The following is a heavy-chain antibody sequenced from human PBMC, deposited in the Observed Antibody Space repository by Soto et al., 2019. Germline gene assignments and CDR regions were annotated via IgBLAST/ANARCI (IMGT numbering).Heavy chain of an antibody. V-gene: IGHV4-39*01. CDR2: IDYNGVT. CDR1: GGSIYRSGYY. D-gene: IGHD2-15*01. J-gene: IGHJ4*02. CDR3: GKVLVGATGHTDSDS. Sequence: SETLSLTCTVSGGSIYRSGYYWGWIRQPPGRGLEWIGNIDYNGVTYSNPSLKSRVTISRDTSKNQFSLKLTSVTAADTALYYCGKVLVGATGHTDSDSWGPGXLVTVYS.